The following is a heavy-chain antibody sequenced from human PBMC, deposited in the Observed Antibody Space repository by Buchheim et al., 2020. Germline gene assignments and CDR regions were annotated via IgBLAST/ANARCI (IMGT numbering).Heavy chain of an antibody. CDR1: GGSISSSSYY. CDR2: IYYSGST. D-gene: IGHD6-19*01. J-gene: IGHJ1*01. CDR3: AVGYSSGWSLESPAEYFQH. V-gene: IGHV4-39*01. Sequence: QLQLQESGPGLVKPSETLSLTCTVSGGSISSSSYYWGWIRQPPGKGLEWIGSIYYSGSTYYNPSLKSRVTISVDTSKNQFSLKLSSVTAADTAVYYCAVGYSSGWSLESPAEYFQHWGQGTL.